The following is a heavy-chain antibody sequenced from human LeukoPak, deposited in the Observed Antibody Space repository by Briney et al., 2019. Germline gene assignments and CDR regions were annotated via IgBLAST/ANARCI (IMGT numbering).Heavy chain of an antibody. CDR1: GFTFSSYS. V-gene: IGHV3-21*01. CDR2: ISSSSSYI. Sequence: GGSLRLSCAASGFTFSSYSMNWVRQAPGKGLEWVSSISSSSSYIYYADSVKGRFTISRDNAKNSLYLQMNSLRAEDTAVYYCARDRDTHYYDSSGYYYFDYWGQGTLVTVSS. D-gene: IGHD3-22*01. J-gene: IGHJ4*02. CDR3: ARDRDTHYYDSSGYYYFDY.